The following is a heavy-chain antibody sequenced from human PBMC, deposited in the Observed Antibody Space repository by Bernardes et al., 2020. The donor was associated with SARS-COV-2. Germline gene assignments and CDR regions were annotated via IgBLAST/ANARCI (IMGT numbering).Heavy chain of an antibody. CDR1: GFTVSTNY. D-gene: IGHD6-13*01. CDR3: VRDYPDPAD. Sequence: GGSLRLSCAASGFTVSTNYMSWVRQAPGQGLEWVSVIYPGGNTYSADSVKGRFTISRDNSKNTMFLQMNSLTTEDTAVYYCVRDYPDPADWGQGTLVTVSS. CDR2: IYPGGNT. V-gene: IGHV3-66*01. J-gene: IGHJ4*02.